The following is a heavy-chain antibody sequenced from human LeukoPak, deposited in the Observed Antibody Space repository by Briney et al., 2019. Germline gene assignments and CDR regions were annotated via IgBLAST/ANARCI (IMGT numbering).Heavy chain of an antibody. D-gene: IGHD4-23*01. CDR2: INHSGST. V-gene: IGHV4-34*01. CDR3: ARTTVVTPVV. Sequence: SETLSLTCTVSGGSISSYYWSWIRQPPGKGLEWIGEINHSGSTNYNPSLKSRVTISVDTSKNQFSLKLSSVTAADTAVYYCARTTVVTPVVWGQGTLVTVSS. J-gene: IGHJ4*02. CDR1: GGSISSYY.